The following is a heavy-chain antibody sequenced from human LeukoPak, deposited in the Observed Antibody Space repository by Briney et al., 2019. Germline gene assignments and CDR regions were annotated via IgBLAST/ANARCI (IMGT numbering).Heavy chain of an antibody. Sequence: ASVKVSCKASGYTFTSYGISGVRPAPGQGREGMGWISAYKCNTHYAQKLQGRVTMTTDTSTSTAYMALRSLRYDDTAVYYCAREPTYYYDSSGYYPGDAFDIWGQGTMVTVSS. CDR2: ISAYKCNT. D-gene: IGHD3-22*01. J-gene: IGHJ3*02. CDR1: GYTFTSYG. V-gene: IGHV1-18*01. CDR3: AREPTYYYDSSGYYPGDAFDI.